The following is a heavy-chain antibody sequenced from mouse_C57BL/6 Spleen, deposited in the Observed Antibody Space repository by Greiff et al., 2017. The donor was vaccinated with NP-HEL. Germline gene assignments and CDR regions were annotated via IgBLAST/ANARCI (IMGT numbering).Heavy chain of an antibody. D-gene: IGHD1-1*01. CDR3: TRNYGSTLFAY. CDR2: IRLKSDNYAT. Sequence: EVKLQESGGGLVQPGGSMKLSCVASGFTFSNYWMNWVRQSPEKGLEWVAQIRLKSDNYATHYAESVKGRFTISRDDSKSSVYLQMNNLRAEDTGIYYCTRNYGSTLFAYWGQGTLVTVSA. CDR1: GFTFSNYW. V-gene: IGHV6-3*01. J-gene: IGHJ3*01.